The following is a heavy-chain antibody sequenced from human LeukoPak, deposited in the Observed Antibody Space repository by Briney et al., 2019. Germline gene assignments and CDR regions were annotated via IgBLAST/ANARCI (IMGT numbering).Heavy chain of an antibody. CDR1: GFTFSSYW. CDR3: AKAGDYYDSIGHQNWFDP. Sequence: GGSLRLSCAASGFTFSSYWMHWVRQAPGKGLVWVSRINSDGSSTSYADSVKGRFTISRDNAKNTLYLQMNSLRAEDTAVYYCAKAGDYYDSIGHQNWFDPWGQGTLVTVSS. J-gene: IGHJ5*02. V-gene: IGHV3-74*01. D-gene: IGHD3-22*01. CDR2: INSDGSST.